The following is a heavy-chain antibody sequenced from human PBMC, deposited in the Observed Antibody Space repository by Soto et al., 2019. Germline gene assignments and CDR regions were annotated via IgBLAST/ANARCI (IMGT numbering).Heavy chain of an antibody. CDR2: ISTNGDST. D-gene: IGHD6-13*01. Sequence: EVQLVESGGGLVQPGGSLRLSCAASGFTFGSYPMHWVRQAPGKGLEYVSAISTNGDSTFYANSVKGRFTISRDNSKNTLYLQMGSLRAEGMGVYYCASEGMSRPRWVFDSWGQGTLVTASS. V-gene: IGHV3-64*01. CDR3: ASEGMSRPRWVFDS. CDR1: GFTFGSYP. J-gene: IGHJ4*02.